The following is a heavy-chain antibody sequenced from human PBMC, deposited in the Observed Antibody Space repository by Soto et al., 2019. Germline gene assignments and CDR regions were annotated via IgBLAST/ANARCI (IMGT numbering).Heavy chain of an antibody. CDR2: ISGSGGST. Sequence: GVSLRLSCAASGFTFSSYAMSWVRQAPGKWLEWVSAISGSGGSTYYADSVKGRFTISRDNSKNTLYLQMNSLRAEDTAVYYCAKDPESSVVPAAENWFDPWGQGTLVTAPQ. CDR3: AKDPESSVVPAAENWFDP. D-gene: IGHD2-2*01. J-gene: IGHJ5*02. CDR1: GFTFSSYA. V-gene: IGHV3-23*01.